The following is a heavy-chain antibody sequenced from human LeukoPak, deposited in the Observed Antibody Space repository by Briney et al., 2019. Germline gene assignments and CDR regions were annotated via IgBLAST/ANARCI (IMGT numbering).Heavy chain of an antibody. V-gene: IGHV3-48*01. D-gene: IGHD1-26*01. Sequence: GGSLRLSCVASGFTFGSYAINWARQAPGKGLEWISYIGSSSSTIYYGDSVKGRFTISRDNAKKSLYLQMNSLRAEDTAMYYCARDDPTGSYYVGFDYWGQGILVTVSS. J-gene: IGHJ4*02. CDR1: GFTFGSYA. CDR3: ARDDPTGSYYVGFDY. CDR2: IGSSSSTI.